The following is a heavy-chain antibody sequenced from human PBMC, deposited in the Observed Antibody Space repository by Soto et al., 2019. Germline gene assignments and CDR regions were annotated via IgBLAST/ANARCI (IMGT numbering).Heavy chain of an antibody. J-gene: IGHJ6*03. D-gene: IGHD2-15*01. CDR3: ARGPYCSGGSCSLYYYYMDV. V-gene: IGHV4-59*12. Sequence: SETLSLTCAVSGGSISSYYWSWIRQPPGKGLEWIGYIYYSGSTNYNPSLKSRVTISVDTSKNQFSLKLSSVTAADTAVYYCARGPYCSGGSCSLYYYYMDVWGKGTTVTVSS. CDR2: IYYSGST. CDR1: GGSISSYY.